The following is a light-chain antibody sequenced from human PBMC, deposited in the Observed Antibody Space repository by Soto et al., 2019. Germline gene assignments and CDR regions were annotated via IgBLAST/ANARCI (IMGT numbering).Light chain of an antibody. V-gene: IGKV1-39*01. CDR2: SAS. CDR1: QSISKY. Sequence: DIQMTQSPSSLSASVGDRVTITCRASQSISKYLNWYQQKPGKAPKLLMYSASSLLSGVPSRFSGTGSGTDFTLTISSLQPEDVATYYCQQSNSVPFTFGGGTAVEIE. CDR3: QQSNSVPFT. J-gene: IGKJ4*01.